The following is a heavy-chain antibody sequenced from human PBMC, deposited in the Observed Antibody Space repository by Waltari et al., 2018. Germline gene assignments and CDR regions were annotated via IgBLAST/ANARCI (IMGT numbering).Heavy chain of an antibody. CDR3: ARMKRSCSGGSCPTHFQH. V-gene: IGHV4-34*01. CDR1: GGSFSVYS. D-gene: IGHD2-15*01. Sequence: QVQLQQWGAGLLKPSETLSLTCAVYGGSFSVYSWSWNRQAPGKGLEWIGEINHSGSTNYNPSLNSRVTISVDTSKNQFSLKLSSVTAADTAVYYCARMKRSCSGGSCPTHFQHWGQGTLVTVSS. J-gene: IGHJ1*01. CDR2: INHSGST.